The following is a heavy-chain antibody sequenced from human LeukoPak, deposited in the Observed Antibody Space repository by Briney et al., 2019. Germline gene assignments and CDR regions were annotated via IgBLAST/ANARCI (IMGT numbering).Heavy chain of an antibody. CDR3: AKNSPSPGPLDY. CDR2: KKPDGSEK. CDR1: GFTFCDYW. J-gene: IGHJ4*02. D-gene: IGHD4-23*01. V-gene: IGHV3-7*03. Sequence: GGSLRLSCAASGFTFCDYWMTWVRQAPGKGLEWVANKKPDGSEKYYVDSVRGRFTISRDNAKNSLYLQMNSLRAEDTAVYYCAKNSPSPGPLDYWGQGTLVTVSS.